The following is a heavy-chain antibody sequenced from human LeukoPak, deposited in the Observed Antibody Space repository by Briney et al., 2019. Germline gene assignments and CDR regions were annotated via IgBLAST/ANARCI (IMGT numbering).Heavy chain of an antibody. Sequence: GASVKVSCKASGYTFTSYYMHWVRQAPGQGLEWMGIINPSGGSTSYAQKFQGRVTMTRDTSTGTVCMELSSLRSEDTAVYYCARDPATQGGFDYWGQGTLVTVSS. V-gene: IGHV1-46*01. J-gene: IGHJ4*02. CDR3: ARDPATQGGFDY. CDR2: INPSGGST. D-gene: IGHD6-25*01. CDR1: GYTFTSYY.